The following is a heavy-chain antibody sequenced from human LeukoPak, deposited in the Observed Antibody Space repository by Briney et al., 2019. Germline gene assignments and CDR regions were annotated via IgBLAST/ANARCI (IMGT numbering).Heavy chain of an antibody. CDR1: GYSISSGYY. CDR2: IYHSGST. D-gene: IGHD1-26*01. J-gene: IGHJ4*02. V-gene: IGHV4-38-2*02. Sequence: PSETLSLTCTVSGYSISSGYYWGWIRQPPGKGLEWIGSIYHSGSTYYNPSLKSRVTISVDTSKNQFSLKLSSVTAADTAVYYCARARIVGATTIDYWGQGTLVTVSS. CDR3: ARARIVGATTIDY.